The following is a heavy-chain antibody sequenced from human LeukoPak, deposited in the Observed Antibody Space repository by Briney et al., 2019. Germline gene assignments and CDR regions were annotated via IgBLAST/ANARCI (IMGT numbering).Heavy chain of an antibody. CDR1: GFTFSSYS. CDR3: ARAWSRYCSSASCYAGDY. Sequence: PGGSLRLSCAASGFTFSSYSMNWVRLAPGKGLQWVSSISSSGNYIFYADSVKGRFTISRDNAKNSLYLQMNSLRAEDTAVYYCARAWSRYCSSASCYAGDYWGQGTLVTVSS. D-gene: IGHD2-2*01. J-gene: IGHJ4*02. V-gene: IGHV3-21*04. CDR2: ISSSGNYI.